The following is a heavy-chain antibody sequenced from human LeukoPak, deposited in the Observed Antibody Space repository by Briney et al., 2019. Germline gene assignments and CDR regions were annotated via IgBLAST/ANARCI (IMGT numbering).Heavy chain of an antibody. V-gene: IGHV4-61*08. Sequence: SETLSLTCTVSGGSISSDGYYRSWIRQLPGKGLEWIGYIYTSGSTNYNPSLKSRVTMSVDTSKNQFSLKLSSVTAADTAVYYCARDSGSYLLYFDYWGQGTLVTVSS. J-gene: IGHJ4*02. CDR2: IYTSGST. CDR1: GGSISSDGYY. CDR3: ARDSGSYLLYFDY. D-gene: IGHD1-26*01.